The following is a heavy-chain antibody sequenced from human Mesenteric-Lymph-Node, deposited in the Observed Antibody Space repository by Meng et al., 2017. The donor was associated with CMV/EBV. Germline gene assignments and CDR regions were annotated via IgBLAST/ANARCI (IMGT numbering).Heavy chain of an antibody. Sequence: GESLKISCAASGFTFSSYSMNWVRQAPGKGLEWVSYISSSSSTIYYADSVKGRFTISRDNAENPVYLLMNSLRAEDTAVYFCARDVVGFDYWGQGIVVTVSS. V-gene: IGHV3-48*04. J-gene: IGHJ4*02. CDR1: GFTFSSYS. CDR3: ARDVVGFDY. D-gene: IGHD2-15*01. CDR2: ISSSSSTI.